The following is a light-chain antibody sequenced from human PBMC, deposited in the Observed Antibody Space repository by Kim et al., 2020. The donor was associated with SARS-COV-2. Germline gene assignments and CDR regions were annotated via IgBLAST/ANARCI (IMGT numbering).Light chain of an antibody. CDR2: DAS. Sequence: ASLPVRVTITFRVSQIIPTWLASYQQTPGKAPQLLLYDASILESGVPSRFSGSRSGPEFSLPIHSLPPADFATYYCQQSNRYPWTFGQATQVELK. CDR1: QIIPTW. J-gene: IGKJ1*01. V-gene: IGKV1-5*01. CDR3: QQSNRYPWT.